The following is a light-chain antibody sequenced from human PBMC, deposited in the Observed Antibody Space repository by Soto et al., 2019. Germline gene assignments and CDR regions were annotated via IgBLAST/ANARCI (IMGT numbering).Light chain of an antibody. J-gene: IGKJ1*01. CDR1: QGIKNL. CDR3: QKYFSAPPT. CDR2: AAS. Sequence: DIQMTQSPSSLSASEGDRVSITCRASQGIKNLLAWYQQKPGQLPRLLIFAASTLQSWVPSRFSGSGSGTDFTLTISSLQPEDAATYYCQKYFSAPPTFGQGTKVEI. V-gene: IGKV1-27*01.